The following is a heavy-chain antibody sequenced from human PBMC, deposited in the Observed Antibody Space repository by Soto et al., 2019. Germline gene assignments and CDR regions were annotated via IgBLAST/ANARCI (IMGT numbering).Heavy chain of an antibody. Sequence: QVQLVQPGAELKKPGASVKVSFKAFGYTFTSYNMHWVRQAPVQGLEWMGIINPSGGSTNYAQKFQGKVTMTRDTSTSIVYMELSSMRYEGTAVYYCARVMMHTATDYWGQGTLVTVFS. CDR2: INPSGGST. CDR1: GYTFTSYN. D-gene: IGHD2-21*01. V-gene: IGHV1-46*01. J-gene: IGHJ4*02. CDR3: ARVMMHTATDY.